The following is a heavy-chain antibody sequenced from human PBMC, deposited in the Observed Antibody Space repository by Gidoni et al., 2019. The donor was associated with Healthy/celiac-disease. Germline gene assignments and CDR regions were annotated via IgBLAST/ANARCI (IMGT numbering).Heavy chain of an antibody. CDR1: GYTFTSYY. CDR2: INTSGGST. Sequence: QVQLVQSGAEVKKPGASATVSCKASGYTFTSYYMHWVRQAPGQGLEWWGIINTSGGSTSDAQKFQGRVTMTRDTSTSSVYMELSSLRSEDTAVYYCARDFQVGFGEPPGYYMDVWGKGTTVTVSS. V-gene: IGHV1-46*01. J-gene: IGHJ6*03. D-gene: IGHD3-10*01. CDR3: ARDFQVGFGEPPGYYMDV.